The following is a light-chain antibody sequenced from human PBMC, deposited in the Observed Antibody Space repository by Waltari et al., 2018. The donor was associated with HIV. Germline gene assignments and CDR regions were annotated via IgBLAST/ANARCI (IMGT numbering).Light chain of an antibody. J-gene: IGKJ4*01. Sequence: AIQLTQSPSSLSASVGARVSVTCRTSRDIGRSLAWFQQKPGKPPNLLIYEASNIESGVPSRFSGSGSGTDFSLNISDLQPEDFATYFCQQFHSYPLTFGGGTKVEIK. CDR3: QQFHSYPLT. V-gene: IGKV1-13*02. CDR2: EAS. CDR1: RDIGRS.